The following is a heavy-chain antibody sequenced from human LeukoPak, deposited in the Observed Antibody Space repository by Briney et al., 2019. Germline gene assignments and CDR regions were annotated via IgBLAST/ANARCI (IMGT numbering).Heavy chain of an antibody. Sequence: GGSLRHSCAASGFTFSSYGMHWVRQAPGKGLEWVAFIRYDGSNKYYADSVKGRFTISRDNSKNTLYLQMNSLRAEDTAVYYCAKVGPRAFDIWGQGTMVTVSS. CDR1: GFTFSSYG. CDR2: IRYDGSNK. J-gene: IGHJ3*02. CDR3: AKVGPRAFDI. V-gene: IGHV3-30*02.